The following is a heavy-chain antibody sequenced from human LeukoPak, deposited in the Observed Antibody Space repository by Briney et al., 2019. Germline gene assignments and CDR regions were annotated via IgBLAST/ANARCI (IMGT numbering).Heavy chain of an antibody. Sequence: ASVKVSCKASGYTFTGYYMHWVRQAPGQGLGWMGWINPNSGGTNYAQKFQGRVTMTRDTSISTAYMELSRLRSDDTAVYYCARVKDSGYDYDYWGQGTLVTVSS. CDR3: ARVKDSGYDYDY. D-gene: IGHD5-12*01. CDR2: INPNSGGT. V-gene: IGHV1-2*02. CDR1: GYTFTGYY. J-gene: IGHJ4*02.